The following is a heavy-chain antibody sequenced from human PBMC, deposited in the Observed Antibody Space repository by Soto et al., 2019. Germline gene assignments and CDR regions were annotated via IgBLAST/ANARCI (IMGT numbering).Heavy chain of an antibody. J-gene: IGHJ4*02. CDR3: SRVPRKNRGAPLDY. V-gene: IGHV3-49*03. D-gene: IGHD3-10*01. Sequence: PGGSLRLSCTAYGFTFGDYAMIWFRQAPGKGLEWVGFITSKRYGGTTEYAASVKGRFTISRDDSKSIAYLQMNSLKIDDTAVYLCSRVPRKNRGAPLDYWGQGTLVTVSS. CDR2: ITSKRYGGTT. CDR1: GFTFGDYA.